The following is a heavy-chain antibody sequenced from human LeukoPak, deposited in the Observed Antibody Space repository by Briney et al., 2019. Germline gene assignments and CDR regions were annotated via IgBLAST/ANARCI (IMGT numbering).Heavy chain of an antibody. V-gene: IGHV3-7*01. J-gene: IGHJ4*02. CDR2: IQQDGRET. CDR1: GFTFSSYW. Sequence: SGGSLRLSCAASGFTFSSYWMSWVRQAPGKGLEWVADIQQDGRETYYVDSVKGRFTISRDNARKSLYLQMNSLRAEDTAMYYCARDESTYYYGSGPPDYWGQGTLVTVSS. D-gene: IGHD3-10*01. CDR3: ARDESTYYYGSGPPDY.